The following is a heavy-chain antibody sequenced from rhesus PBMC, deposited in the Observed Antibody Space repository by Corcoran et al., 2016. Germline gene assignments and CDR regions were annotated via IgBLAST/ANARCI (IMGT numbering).Heavy chain of an antibody. J-gene: IGHJ4*01. CDR1: GGSFSRYW. Sequence: QVQLQESGPGLVKPSETLSLTCAVSGGSFSRYWWGWIRQPPGKGLEWIGSIYGSSGSTEYNPALKSRATISRDTSKNQCSLQLSSVTAADTAVYYCARDGNGYYFDYWGQGVLVTVSS. D-gene: IGHD4-35*01. CDR3: ARDGNGYYFDY. CDR2: IYGSSGST. V-gene: IGHV4-160*01.